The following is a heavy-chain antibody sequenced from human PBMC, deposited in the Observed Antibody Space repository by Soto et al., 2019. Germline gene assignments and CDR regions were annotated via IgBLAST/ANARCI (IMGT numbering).Heavy chain of an antibody. CDR3: TTEGSSGYYYDY. V-gene: IGHV3-15*01. Sequence: GGSLRLSCAASGFTFSNAWMSWVRQAPGKGLEWVGRIKSKTDGGTTDYAAPVKGRFTISRDDSKNTLYLQMNSLKTEDTAVYYGTTEGSSGYYYDYWGQGTLVTVSS. CDR1: GFTFSNAW. J-gene: IGHJ4*02. D-gene: IGHD3-22*01. CDR2: IKSKTDGGTT.